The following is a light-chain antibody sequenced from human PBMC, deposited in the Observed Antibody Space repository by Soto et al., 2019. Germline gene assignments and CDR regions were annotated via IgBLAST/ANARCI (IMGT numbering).Light chain of an antibody. J-gene: IGKJ5*01. V-gene: IGKV2-30*02. CDR3: MQGTHWPIT. CDR2: KVS. CDR1: QSLVHSDGIAY. Sequence: DVVMTQSPLSLPVTYGQPASISCRSSQSLVHSDGIAYFSWFQQRPGRSPRRLIYKVSNRDSGVPARFSGSGSGTDFALKISRVEAEDVGVYYCMQGTHWPITFGQGTRLEIK.